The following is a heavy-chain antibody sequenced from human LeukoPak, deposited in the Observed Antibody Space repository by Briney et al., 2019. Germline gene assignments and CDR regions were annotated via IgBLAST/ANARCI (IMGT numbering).Heavy chain of an antibody. J-gene: IGHJ4*02. D-gene: IGHD1-1*01. CDR3: ARATTGTPRGISDY. CDR1: GYSFSSYY. CDR2: INPSGGST. Sequence: ASAKVSCKASGYSFSSYYVHWVRQAPGQGLEWMGIINPSGGSTSHAQKFRGRVTMTRDTSTSTVYMELSSLTSEDTAVYYCARATTGTPRGISDYWGQGTLVTVSS. V-gene: IGHV1-46*01.